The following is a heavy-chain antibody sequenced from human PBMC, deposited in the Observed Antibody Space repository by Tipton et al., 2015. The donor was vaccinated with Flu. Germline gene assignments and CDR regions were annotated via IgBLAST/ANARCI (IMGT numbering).Heavy chain of an antibody. J-gene: IGHJ3*02. CDR2: IYYTDIT. CDR1: GGSISGSDYY. V-gene: IGHV4-39*01. Sequence: LRLSCTVSGGSISGSDYYWAWIRQSPGKGLEWIGSIYYTDITYYNPPLESRVTMSVDTSQNQFSLKLSSVTAADTAIYYCAKLKIVDIWGQGTMVTVSS. D-gene: IGHD2-15*01. CDR3: AKLKIVDI.